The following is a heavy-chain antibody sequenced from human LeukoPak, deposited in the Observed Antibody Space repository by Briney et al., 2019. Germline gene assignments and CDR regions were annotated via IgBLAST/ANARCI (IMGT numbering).Heavy chain of an antibody. CDR3: AKADSNIVVVTARAKYYFDY. CDR2: ISGSGGST. Sequence: GGSLRLSCAASGFTFSSYAMSWVRQAPGKGLEWVSAISGSGGSTYYADSVKGRFTISRDNSKNTLYLQMNSLRAEDTAVYYCAKADSNIVVVTARAKYYFDYWGQGTLVTVSS. D-gene: IGHD2-21*02. J-gene: IGHJ4*02. V-gene: IGHV3-23*01. CDR1: GFTFSSYA.